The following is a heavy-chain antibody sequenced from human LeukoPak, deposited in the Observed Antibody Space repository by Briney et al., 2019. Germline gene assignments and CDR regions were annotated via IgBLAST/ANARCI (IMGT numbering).Heavy chain of an antibody. CDR2: ISAYNGKT. CDR1: WYTFTSYC. V-gene: IGHV1-18*01. D-gene: IGHD2/OR15-2a*01. Sequence: TSVKVSCRTSWYTFTSYCISWVRQAPGQGREWMGWISAYNGKTNYGQKHQGRVTMTTDTSTSTAYMELRSLRSDDTAVYYCGRVIRGYFDYWGQGTLVTVSS. CDR3: GRVIRGYFDY. J-gene: IGHJ4*02.